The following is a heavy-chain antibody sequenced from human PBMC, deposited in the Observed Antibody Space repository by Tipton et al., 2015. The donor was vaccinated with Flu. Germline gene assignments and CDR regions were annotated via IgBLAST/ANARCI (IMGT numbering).Heavy chain of an antibody. CDR2: ISYSGST. J-gene: IGHJ4*02. CDR3: ARDLGGGSGWYRYFDI. CDR1: GGSISSYY. D-gene: IGHD6-19*01. Sequence: TLSLTCSVSGGSISSYYWSWIRQSPGKGLEWIGYISYSGSTNYNPSLQSRVTISVDWSKNQFSLNLTSVTAADTAVYYCARDLGGGSGWYRYFDIWGQGTLVTVSS. V-gene: IGHV4-59*12.